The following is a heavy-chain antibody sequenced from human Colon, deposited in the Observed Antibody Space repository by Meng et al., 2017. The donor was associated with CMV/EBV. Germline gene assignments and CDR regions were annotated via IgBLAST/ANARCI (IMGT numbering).Heavy chain of an antibody. V-gene: IGHV3-30*02. Sequence: GESLKISCVASGFRFGGYGMHWVRQAPGKGLEWVAFVTYDGTNKFYGDSVRGRFTISRDIYKNSVYLQMDSLRPEDSGLYYCAKDPNESHDYPRGAYNYYGMDVWGQGTTVTVSS. J-gene: IGHJ6*02. CDR2: VTYDGTNK. CDR1: GFRFGGYG. D-gene: IGHD4-11*01. CDR3: AKDPNESHDYPRGAYNYYGMDV.